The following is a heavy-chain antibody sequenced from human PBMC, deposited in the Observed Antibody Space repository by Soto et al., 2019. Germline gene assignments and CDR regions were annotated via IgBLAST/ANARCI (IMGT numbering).Heavy chain of an antibody. CDR2: IYYSGST. CDR3: ARQGSGSYYDWFDP. D-gene: IGHD3-10*01. Sequence: SETLSLTCTVSGGSISSYYWSWIRQPPGKGLEWIGYIYYSGSTNYNPSLKSRVTISVDTSKNQFSLKLSSVTAADTAVYYCARQGSGSYYDWFDPWGQGTLVTVSS. J-gene: IGHJ5*02. CDR1: GGSISSYY. V-gene: IGHV4-59*08.